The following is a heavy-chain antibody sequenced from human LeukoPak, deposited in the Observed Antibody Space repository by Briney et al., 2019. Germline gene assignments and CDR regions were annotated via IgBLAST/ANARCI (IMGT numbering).Heavy chain of an antibody. J-gene: IGHJ4*02. Sequence: GESLKISCKGSGYSFTSYWIGWVRQMPGKGLEWTGIIYPGDSDTRYSPSFQGQVTISADKSISTAYLQWSSLKASDTAMYYCARHGTLTTVNADFDYWGQGTLVTVSS. CDR1: GYSFTSYW. V-gene: IGHV5-51*01. D-gene: IGHD4-11*01. CDR2: IYPGDSDT. CDR3: ARHGTLTTVNADFDY.